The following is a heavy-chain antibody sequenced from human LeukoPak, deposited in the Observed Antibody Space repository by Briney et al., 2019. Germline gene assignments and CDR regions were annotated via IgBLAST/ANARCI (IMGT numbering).Heavy chain of an antibody. Sequence: GGSLILSCAASGFTFNSYAVAWVRQAPEKGLEWVSSITDSGFSTYYADSVKGRFTISRDNSENTVYLQMNSLRAEDTAVYYCAKGSRGNYDYWGQGTLVTVSS. D-gene: IGHD1-26*01. CDR2: ITDSGFST. CDR1: GFTFNSYA. CDR3: AKGSRGNYDY. J-gene: IGHJ4*02. V-gene: IGHV3-23*01.